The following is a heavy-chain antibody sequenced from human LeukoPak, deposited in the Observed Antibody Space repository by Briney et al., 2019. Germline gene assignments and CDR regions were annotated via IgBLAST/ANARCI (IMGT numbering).Heavy chain of an antibody. CDR3: ARHDMTYYYYGMDV. CDR1: GGSISSSSYY. J-gene: IGHJ6*02. CDR2: IYYSGST. V-gene: IGHV4-39*01. D-gene: IGHD2-15*01. Sequence: SETLSLTCTVSGGSISSSSYYWGWIRQPPGKGLEWIGSIYYSGSTYYNPSLKSRVTISVDTSKNQFSLKLSSVTAADTAVYYCARHDMTYYYYGMDVWGQGTTVTVYS.